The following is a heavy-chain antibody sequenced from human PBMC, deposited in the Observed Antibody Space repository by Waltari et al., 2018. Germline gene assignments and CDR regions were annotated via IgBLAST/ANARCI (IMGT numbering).Heavy chain of an antibody. V-gene: IGHV3-74*01. CDR1: GFRFGDYW. J-gene: IGHJ4*02. Sequence: EVHLAESGGGVVQPGGSLRLSCTGSGFRFGDYWMHWVRQAPGKGLELFSRLIVDGGYISYGDSVKGRFTISRDNAKNTVFLQLNSLRADDTAVYFCARKAGSGYPYGPFYYDNWGQGTLVTVSS. CDR2: LIVDGGYI. CDR3: ARKAGSGYPYGPFYYDN. D-gene: IGHD5-12*01.